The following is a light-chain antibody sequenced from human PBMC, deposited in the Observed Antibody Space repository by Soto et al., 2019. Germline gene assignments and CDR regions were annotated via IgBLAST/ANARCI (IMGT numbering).Light chain of an antibody. J-gene: IGKJ1*01. CDR1: QSVSSSY. CDR3: QQYGTSPWT. Sequence: EIVLTQSPGTVSLSPGERATLSCRASQSVSSSYLAWYQQKPGQAPRLLIYGASSRATGIPDRFGGSGSGTDFTLTISRLEPEDFAVYYCQQYGTSPWTFGQGTKV. CDR2: GAS. V-gene: IGKV3-20*01.